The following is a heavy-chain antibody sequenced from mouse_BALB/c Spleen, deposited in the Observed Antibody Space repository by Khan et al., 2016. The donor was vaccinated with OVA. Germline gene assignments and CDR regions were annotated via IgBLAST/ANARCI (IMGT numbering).Heavy chain of an antibody. CDR2: ISYSGST. CDR3: ARTAAMKY. D-gene: IGHD1-2*01. CDR1: GYSFTSGYG. Sequence: EVKLLESGPGLVKPSQTLSLTCTVTGYSFTSGYGWYWLRQFPGNILEWMGIISYSGSTNYTTSLKSRISITRDTSKNQFYLQVKSVTAEDTATYYCARTAAMKYWGQGTSLTVSS. V-gene: IGHV3-1*02. J-gene: IGHJ2*02.